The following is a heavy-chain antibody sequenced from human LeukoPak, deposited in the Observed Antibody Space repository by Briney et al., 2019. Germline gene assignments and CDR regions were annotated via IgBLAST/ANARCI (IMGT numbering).Heavy chain of an antibody. D-gene: IGHD5-18*01. V-gene: IGHV1-69*06. CDR2: IIPSFGTA. CDR1: GDTFSSYA. Sequence: GSSVKVSCKASGDTFSSYAISWVRQAPGQGLEWMGRIIPSFGTANYAQKFQGRVTITADKSTSTAYMELSSLRSEDTAVYYCARLGMGTTHAFDIWGQGTMVTVSS. J-gene: IGHJ3*02. CDR3: ARLGMGTTHAFDI.